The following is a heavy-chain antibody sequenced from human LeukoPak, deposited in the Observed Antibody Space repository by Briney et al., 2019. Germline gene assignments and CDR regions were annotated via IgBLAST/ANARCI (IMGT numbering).Heavy chain of an antibody. Sequence: SVKVSCKASGGTFSSYAISWVRQAPGQGLEWMGGIIPIFGTANYAQKFQGRVTITADKSTSTAYMELSSLRSEDTAVYYCASSEEYPYYGSSGYYEYYFDYWGQGTLVTVSS. D-gene: IGHD3-22*01. J-gene: IGHJ4*02. CDR1: GGTFSSYA. CDR2: IIPIFGTA. CDR3: ASSEEYPYYGSSGYYEYYFDY. V-gene: IGHV1-69*06.